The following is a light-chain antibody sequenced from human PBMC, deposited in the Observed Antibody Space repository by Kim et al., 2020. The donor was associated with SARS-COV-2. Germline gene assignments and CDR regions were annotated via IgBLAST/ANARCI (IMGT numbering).Light chain of an antibody. CDR2: QDS. Sequence: VSPGQTASITCAGDKLGDKYACWYQQKPGQSPVLVIYQDSKRPAGIPERFSGSNSGNTATLTIGGTQAMDEADYYCQAWDSSTGGFGGGTQLTVL. V-gene: IGLV3-1*01. J-gene: IGLJ3*02. CDR3: QAWDSSTGG. CDR1: KLGDKY.